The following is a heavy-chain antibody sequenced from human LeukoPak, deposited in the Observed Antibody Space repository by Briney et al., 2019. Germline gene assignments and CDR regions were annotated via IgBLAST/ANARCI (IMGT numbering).Heavy chain of an antibody. CDR1: GFTFSSYA. Sequence: GSLRLSCAASGFTFSSYAMSWVRQAPGKGLEWVSAISGSGGSTYYADSVKGRFTISRDNSKNTLYLQMNSLRAEDTAVYYCARIGPSGSGSYFFLDPWGQGTLVTVSS. J-gene: IGHJ5*02. CDR2: ISGSGGST. CDR3: ARIGPSGSGSYFFLDP. V-gene: IGHV3-23*01. D-gene: IGHD3-10*01.